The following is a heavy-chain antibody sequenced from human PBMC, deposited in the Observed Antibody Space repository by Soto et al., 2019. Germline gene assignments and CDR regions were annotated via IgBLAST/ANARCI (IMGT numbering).Heavy chain of an antibody. CDR1: GGSISNYY. J-gene: IGHJ5*02. D-gene: IGHD2-15*01. V-gene: IGHV4-59*08. Sequence: SETLSLTCTVSGGSISNYYWSWIRQPPGKGLEWIGYIYYSGSTNYNPSLKSRVTISVDTSKNQFSLKLSSVTAADTAVYYCARHGLLGYCSGGSCYSTWFDPWGQGTQVTVSS. CDR2: IYYSGST. CDR3: ARHGLLGYCSGGSCYSTWFDP.